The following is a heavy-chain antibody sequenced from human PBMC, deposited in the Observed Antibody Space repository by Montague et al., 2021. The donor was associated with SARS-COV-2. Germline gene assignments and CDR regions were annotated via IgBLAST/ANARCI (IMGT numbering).Heavy chain of an antibody. J-gene: IGHJ5*02. D-gene: IGHD3-9*01. V-gene: IGHV3-23*03. CDR3: AKVGDILTGYSLINLDA. CDR2: IHSAGRGT. Sequence: SLRLSCAASGFTFSNSPMSWVRQAPGKGLEWVSVIHSAGRGTYYADSVQGRFTISRDNLKNTVYLQMNSLRDVDTALYYCAKVGDILTGYSLINLDAWGQGTRVVVSS. CDR1: GFTFSNSP.